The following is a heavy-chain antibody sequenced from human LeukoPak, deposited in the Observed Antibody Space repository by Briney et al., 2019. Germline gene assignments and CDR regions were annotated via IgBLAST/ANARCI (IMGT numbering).Heavy chain of an antibody. CDR1: GYTFTGYY. J-gene: IGHJ4*02. D-gene: IGHD3-16*01. CDR2: INPNSGAT. CDR3: ARVASIWGGGFGY. Sequence: ASVKVSCKASGYTFTGYYMHWVRQAPGQGLEWMGWINPNSGATNYAQKFQGRVTMTRDTFISTAYMELRRLRSDDTAVYYCARVASIWGGGFGYWGQGTLVTVSS. V-gene: IGHV1-2*02.